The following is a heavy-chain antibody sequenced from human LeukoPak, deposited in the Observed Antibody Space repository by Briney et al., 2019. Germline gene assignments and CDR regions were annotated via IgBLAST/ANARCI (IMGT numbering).Heavy chain of an antibody. CDR2: ISGDGDST. CDR1: GFTFDNYA. J-gene: IGHJ3*02. Sequence: GGSLRLSCAASGFTFDNYAMHWVRQVPGKGLDWVSLISGDGDSTYYPDSVKGRFTISRDNSKNSLYLQMNSLRTEDTALYYCAKDIGAGYYYDSSGYFIWGQGTMVTVSS. D-gene: IGHD3-22*01. CDR3: AKDIGAGYYYDSSGYFI. V-gene: IGHV3-43*02.